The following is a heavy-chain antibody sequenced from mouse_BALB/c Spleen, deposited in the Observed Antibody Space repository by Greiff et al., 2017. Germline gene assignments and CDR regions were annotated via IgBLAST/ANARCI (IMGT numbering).Heavy chain of an antibody. J-gene: IGHJ3*01. Sequence: VQLVESGPGLVAPSQSLSITCTVSGFSLSRYSVHWVRQPPGKGLEWLGMIWGGGSTDYNSALKSRLSISKDNSKSQVFLKMNSLQTDDTAMYYCARKKSLDSSGTWGFAYWGQGTLVTVSA. CDR3: ARKKSLDSSGTWGFAY. V-gene: IGHV2-6-4*01. D-gene: IGHD3-2*01. CDR1: GFSLSRYS. CDR2: IWGGGST.